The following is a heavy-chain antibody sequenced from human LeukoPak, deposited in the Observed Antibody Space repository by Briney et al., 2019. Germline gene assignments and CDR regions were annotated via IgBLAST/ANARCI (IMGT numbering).Heavy chain of an antibody. CDR3: ARGESVAYYYYGMDV. D-gene: IGHD6-19*01. CDR2: INPNNGDT. J-gene: IGHJ6*02. Sequence: GASVKGSCKASGYTFTGYYMHWVRQAPGQGLEWMGWINPNNGDTNYVQKFQGRVTMTRDTSISTAYMELSRLRSDDTAVYYCARGESVAYYYYGMDVWGQGTTVTVSS. CDR1: GYTFTGYY. V-gene: IGHV1-2*02.